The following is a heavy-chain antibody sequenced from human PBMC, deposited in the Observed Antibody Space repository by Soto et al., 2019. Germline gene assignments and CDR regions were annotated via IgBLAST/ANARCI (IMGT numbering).Heavy chain of an antibody. Sequence: PGGSLRLSCAASGLTFSNAWMSWVRKAPGKGLEWVGRIKSKTDGGTTDYAAPVKGRFTISRDDSKNTLYLQMNSLKTEDTAVYYCTTAVPIVGATRVYYYYGMDVWGQGTTVTVSS. D-gene: IGHD1-26*01. V-gene: IGHV3-15*01. J-gene: IGHJ6*02. CDR1: GLTFSNAW. CDR2: IKSKTDGGTT. CDR3: TTAVPIVGATRVYYYYGMDV.